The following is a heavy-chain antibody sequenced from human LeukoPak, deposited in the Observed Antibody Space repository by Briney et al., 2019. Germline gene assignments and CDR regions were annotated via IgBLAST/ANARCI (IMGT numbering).Heavy chain of an antibody. CDR1: GGSISSYY. CDR3: ARRDIYCSGGSCDSNYYYMDV. Sequence: PSETLSLTCTVSGGSISSYYWSWIRQPPGKGLEWIGYIYTIGSTNYNPSLKSRVTISVDTSKNQFSLKLSSVTAADTAVYYCARRDIYCSGGSCDSNYYYMDVWGKGTTVTVSS. V-gene: IGHV4-4*09. CDR2: IYTIGST. D-gene: IGHD2-15*01. J-gene: IGHJ6*03.